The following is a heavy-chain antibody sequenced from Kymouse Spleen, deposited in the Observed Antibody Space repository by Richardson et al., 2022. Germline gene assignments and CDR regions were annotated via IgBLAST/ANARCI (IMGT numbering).Heavy chain of an antibody. Sequence: QVQLQQWGAGLLKPSETLSLTCAVYGGSFSGYYWSWIRQPPGKGLEWIGEINHSGSTNYNPSLKSRVTISVDTSKNQFSLKLSSVTAADTAVYYCARGLDILTGYSPAGFDPWGQGTLVTVSS. CDR1: GGSFSGYY. V-gene: IGHV4-34*01. CDR3: ARGLDILTGYSPAGFDP. CDR2: INHSGST. J-gene: IGHJ5*02. D-gene: IGHD3-9*01.